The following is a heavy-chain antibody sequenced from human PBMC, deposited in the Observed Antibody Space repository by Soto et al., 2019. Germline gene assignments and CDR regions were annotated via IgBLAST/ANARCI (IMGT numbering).Heavy chain of an antibody. V-gene: IGHV6-1*01. J-gene: IGHJ6*02. D-gene: IGHD6-19*01. CDR3: ARDRSSGPHRNYYYYGMDV. Sequence: SQTLSLTCAISGDSVSSNSAAWNWIRQSPSRGLEWLGRTYYRSKWYNDYAVSVKSRIAINPDTSKNQFSLQLNSVTPEDTAVYYCARDRSSGPHRNYYYYGMDVWGQGTTVTVSS. CDR1: GDSVSSNSAA. CDR2: TYYRSKWYN.